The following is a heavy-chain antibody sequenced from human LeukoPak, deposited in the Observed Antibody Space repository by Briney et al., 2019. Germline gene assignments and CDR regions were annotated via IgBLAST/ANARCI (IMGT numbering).Heavy chain of an antibody. J-gene: IGHJ4*02. CDR2: IYHTGST. Sequence: PSETLSLTCTVSGGSISSGDYYWSWIRQPPEKGLESIAYIYHTGSTYYSPSLKSRVIISVDTSKNQFSLKLSSVTAADTAVYYCARISCGGGTCYLGYWGQGTLVTVSS. CDR1: GGSISSGDYY. V-gene: IGHV4-30-4*01. D-gene: IGHD2-21*01. CDR3: ARISCGGGTCYLGY.